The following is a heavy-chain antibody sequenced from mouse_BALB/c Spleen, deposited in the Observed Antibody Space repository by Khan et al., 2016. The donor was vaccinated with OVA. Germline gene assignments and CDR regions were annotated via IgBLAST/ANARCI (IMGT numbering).Heavy chain of an antibody. CDR1: GYTFTSYW. CDR3: MGGTAWFAY. V-gene: IGHV1S127*01. D-gene: IGHD1-1*02. CDR2: IDPSDSYT. Sequence: QVQLQQPGAELVKPGASVKMSCKASGYTFTSYWMHWVKQRPGQGLEWIGVIDPSDSYTSYNQKFKGKATLTVDTSSSTAYMQLSSLTSEDSAVSCGMGGTAWFAYWGQGTLVTVAA. J-gene: IGHJ3*01.